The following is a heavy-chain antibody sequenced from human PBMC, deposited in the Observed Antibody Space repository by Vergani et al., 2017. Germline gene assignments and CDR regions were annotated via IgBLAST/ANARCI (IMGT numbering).Heavy chain of an antibody. V-gene: IGHV3-53*01. CDR1: GFTVSSNY. D-gene: IGHD2-15*01. Sequence: EVQLVESGGGLIQPGGSLRLSCAASGFTVSSNYMSWVRQAPGKGLEWVSVIYSGGSTYYANSVKGRFTISRDNSKNTLYLQMNSLRAEDTAVYYCARVSPWQLPDYWGQGTLVTVSS. CDR3: ARVSPWQLPDY. CDR2: IYSGGST. J-gene: IGHJ4*02.